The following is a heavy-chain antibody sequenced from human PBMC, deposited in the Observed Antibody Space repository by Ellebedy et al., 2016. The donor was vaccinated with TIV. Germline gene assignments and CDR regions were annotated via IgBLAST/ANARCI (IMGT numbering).Heavy chain of an antibody. CDR3: VKAWGD. CDR2: ISYDGSNK. Sequence: GESLKISCAASGSPFKNHAVSWVRQAPGKGLEWVAVISYDGSNKYYADSVKGRFTISRDNSKNTLYLQMSSLRAEDTAMYYCVKAWGDWGQGALVTVSS. V-gene: IGHV3-30-3*01. D-gene: IGHD3-16*01. CDR1: GSPFKNHA. J-gene: IGHJ4*02.